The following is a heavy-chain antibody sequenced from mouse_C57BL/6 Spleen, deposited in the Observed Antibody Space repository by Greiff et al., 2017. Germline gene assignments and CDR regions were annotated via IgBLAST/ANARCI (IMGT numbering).Heavy chain of an antibody. J-gene: IGHJ4*01. V-gene: IGHV5-9*01. D-gene: IGHD1-1*01. Sequence: EVQLQESGGGLVKPGGSLKLSCAASGFTFSSYTMSWVRQTPEKRLEWVATISGGGGNTYYPDSVKGRFTISRDNAKNTLYLQMSSLRSEETALYYCVRQRISTVAHAMDYWGLGTSVTVSS. CDR2: ISGGGGNT. CDR3: VRQRISTVAHAMDY. CDR1: GFTFSSYT.